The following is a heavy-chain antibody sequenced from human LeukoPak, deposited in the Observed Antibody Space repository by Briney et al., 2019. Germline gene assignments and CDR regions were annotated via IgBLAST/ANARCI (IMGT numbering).Heavy chain of an antibody. CDR3: ARMSVTMIVDPSDY. J-gene: IGHJ4*02. D-gene: IGHD3-22*01. CDR1: GYTFTSYG. Sequence: ASVKVSCKASGYTFTSYGISWVRRAPGQGLEWMGWISAYNGNTNYAQKLQGRVTMTTDTSTSTAYMELRSLRSDDTAVYYCARMSVTMIVDPSDYWGQGTLVTVSS. CDR2: ISAYNGNT. V-gene: IGHV1-18*01.